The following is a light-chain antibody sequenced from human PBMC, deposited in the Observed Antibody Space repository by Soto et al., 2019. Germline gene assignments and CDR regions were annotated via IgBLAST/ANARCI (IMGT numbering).Light chain of an antibody. CDR2: DVS. CDR3: SSYTSTTTEV. V-gene: IGLV2-14*03. Sequence: QSVLTQPASVSGSPGQSIAISCTGTSSDLGRYNYVSWYQQYLGKAPKLIIYDVSSRPSGVSNRFSGSKSGNTASLTISGLQAEDEADYYCSSYTSTTTEVFGPGTKLTVL. CDR1: SSDLGRYNY. J-gene: IGLJ1*01.